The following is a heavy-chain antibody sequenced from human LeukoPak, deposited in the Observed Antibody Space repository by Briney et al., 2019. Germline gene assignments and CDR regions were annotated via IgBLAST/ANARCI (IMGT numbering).Heavy chain of an antibody. CDR1: GFTFSSYA. CDR3: AKDGSSTSCCRGFDI. Sequence: GGSLRLSCAASGFTFSSYAMSWVRQAPGKGLEWVSAISGSRGSTYYADSVKGRFTISRDISKNTLYLQMNSLRAEDTAVYYCAKDGSSTSCCRGFDIWGQGTIITVSS. V-gene: IGHV3-23*01. D-gene: IGHD2-2*01. CDR2: ISGSRGST. J-gene: IGHJ3*02.